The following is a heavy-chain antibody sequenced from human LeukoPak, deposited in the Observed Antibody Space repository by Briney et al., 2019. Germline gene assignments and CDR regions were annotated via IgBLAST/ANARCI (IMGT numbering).Heavy chain of an antibody. CDR3: ARGRGSSWWSY. CDR2: INHSGST. D-gene: IGHD6-13*01. CDR1: GGSFSGYY. V-gene: IGHV4-34*01. Sequence: SETLSLTCAVYGGSFSGYYWSWIRQPPGKGLEWIGEINHSGSTNYNPSLKSRVTISVDTSKNQFSLKLSSATAADTAVYYCARGRGSSWWSYWGQGTLVTVSS. J-gene: IGHJ4*02.